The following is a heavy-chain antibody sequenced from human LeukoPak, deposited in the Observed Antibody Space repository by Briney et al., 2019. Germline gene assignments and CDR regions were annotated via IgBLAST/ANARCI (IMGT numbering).Heavy chain of an antibody. D-gene: IGHD6-19*01. CDR3: SRGQVGRAGTFRIWAYFDH. Sequence: SETLSLTCAVYGGSFSGYYWSWIRQPPGKGLEWIGEINHSGSTNYNPSLKSRVTISVDTSKNQFTLKLSSVTAADTAVYYCSRGQVGRAGTFRIWAYFDHWGQGTLVIVSS. V-gene: IGHV4-34*01. CDR2: INHSGST. J-gene: IGHJ4*02. CDR1: GGSFSGYY.